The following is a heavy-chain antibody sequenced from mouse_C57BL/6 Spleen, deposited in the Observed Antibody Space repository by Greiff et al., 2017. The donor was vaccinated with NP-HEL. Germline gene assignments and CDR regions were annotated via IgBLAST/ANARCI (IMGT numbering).Heavy chain of an antibody. CDR3: ARHEDYSNYLYYFDY. D-gene: IGHD2-5*01. Sequence: EVQLMESGGDLVKPGGSLKLSCAASGFTFSSYGMSWVRQTPDKRLEWVATISSGGSYTYYPDSVKGRFTISRDNAKNTLYLQMSSLKSEDTAMYYCARHEDYSNYLYYFDYWGQGTTLTVSS. CDR1: GFTFSSYG. J-gene: IGHJ2*01. CDR2: ISSGGSYT. V-gene: IGHV5-6*01.